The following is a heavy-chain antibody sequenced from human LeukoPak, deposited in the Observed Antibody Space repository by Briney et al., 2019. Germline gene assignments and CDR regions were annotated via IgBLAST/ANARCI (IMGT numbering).Heavy chain of an antibody. Sequence: SETLSLTCTVSGGSINSYYWSWIRQPPGKGLEWSGYIYYSGSTNYNPSLKSRVTISVDTSKNQFSLKLSSVTAADTAVYYCAGQWELRGWFDPWGQGTLVTVSS. CDR1: GGSINSYY. V-gene: IGHV4-59*08. CDR2: IYYSGST. D-gene: IGHD1-26*01. J-gene: IGHJ5*02. CDR3: AGQWELRGWFDP.